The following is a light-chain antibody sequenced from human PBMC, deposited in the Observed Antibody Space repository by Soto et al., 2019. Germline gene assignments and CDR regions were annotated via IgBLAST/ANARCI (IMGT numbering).Light chain of an antibody. Sequence: QSVLTQPPSLSGAPGQRVTISCTGSSSNIGAGFDVHWYQQLPGTAPKLLIYGNSNRPSGVPDRFSGSKSGTSASLAITGLQAEDEADYYCQSYDRSLGVFGGGTKLTVL. J-gene: IGLJ2*01. V-gene: IGLV1-40*01. CDR1: SSNIGAGFD. CDR3: QSYDRSLGV. CDR2: GNS.